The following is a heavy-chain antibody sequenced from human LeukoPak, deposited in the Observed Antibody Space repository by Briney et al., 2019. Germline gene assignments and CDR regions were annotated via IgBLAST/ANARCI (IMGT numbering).Heavy chain of an antibody. V-gene: IGHV3-7*03. CDR1: GFTFSSYW. CDR2: IKQDGSEK. J-gene: IGHJ4*02. CDR3: ARGHFYSDY. Sequence: GGSLRLSCAAFGFTFSSYWMSWVRQAPGKGLEWVANIKQDGSEKHYVDSVKGRFTISRDNAKNSLYLQMNSLRAEDTAVYYCARGHFYSDYWGQGTLVTVSS.